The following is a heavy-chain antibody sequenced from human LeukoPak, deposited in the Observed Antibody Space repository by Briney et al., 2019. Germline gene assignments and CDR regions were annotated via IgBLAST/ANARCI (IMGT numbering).Heavy chain of an antibody. CDR3: ARDNEASGSGRKFDY. CDR1: GGSISSYY. D-gene: IGHD3-10*01. Sequence: SETLSLTCTVSGGSISSYYWSWIRQPPGKGLEWIGYIYYSGSTNYNPSLKSRVTISRDTSKNQFSLKVSSVTAADTAVYYCARDNEASGSGRKFDYWGQGTLVTVSS. CDR2: IYYSGST. V-gene: IGHV4-59*12. J-gene: IGHJ4*02.